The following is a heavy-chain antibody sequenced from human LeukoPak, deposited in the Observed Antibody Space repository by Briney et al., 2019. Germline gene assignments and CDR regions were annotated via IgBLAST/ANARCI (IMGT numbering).Heavy chain of an antibody. CDR2: VSGSTGRS. V-gene: IGHV3-23*01. CDR3: ARGSSGGVIDAFDI. Sequence: GGSLRLSCAASGFTFSTYWMHWVRQAPGKGLEWVSGVSGSTGRSYSADSVKGRFTISRDNSKNTLFLQMDSLRAEDTAVYYCARGSSGGVIDAFDIWGQGTMVTVSS. J-gene: IGHJ3*02. CDR1: GFTFSTYW. D-gene: IGHD3-16*01.